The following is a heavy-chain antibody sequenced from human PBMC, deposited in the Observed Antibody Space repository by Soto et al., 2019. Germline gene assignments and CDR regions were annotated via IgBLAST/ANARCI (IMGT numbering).Heavy chain of an antibody. Sequence: SVKVSCKASGYTFTSYAVQWVRQARGQRLEWIGWIVVGSGNTNYAQKFQERVTITRDMSTSTAYMELSSLRSEDTAVYYCGADQQYYDFWSGYSDGAIFDYWGQGTLVTVSS. V-gene: IGHV1-58*01. CDR2: IVVGSGNT. CDR1: GYTFTSYA. J-gene: IGHJ4*02. D-gene: IGHD3-3*01. CDR3: GADQQYYDFWSGYSDGAIFDY.